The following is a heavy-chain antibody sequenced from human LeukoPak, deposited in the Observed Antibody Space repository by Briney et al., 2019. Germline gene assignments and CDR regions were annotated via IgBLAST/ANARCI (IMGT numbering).Heavy chain of an antibody. V-gene: IGHV3-21*06. Sequence: GWSLRLSCAASGFSFSDYDMNWVRQAPGKGLEWVSFITSTSSYIYYADSVKGRFTISRDNAKNSLYLQMNGLRAEDTAVYYCVRPSSIGEDYWGQGTLVTVSS. J-gene: IGHJ4*02. CDR3: VRPSSIGEDY. CDR2: ITSTSSYI. D-gene: IGHD1-26*01. CDR1: GFSFSDYD.